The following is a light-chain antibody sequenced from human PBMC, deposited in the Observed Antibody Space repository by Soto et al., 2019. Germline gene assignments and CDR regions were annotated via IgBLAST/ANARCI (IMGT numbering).Light chain of an antibody. V-gene: IGKV3-20*01. Sequence: EIVLTQSPVTLSLSPVERATLSFRASQSVSSSYLAWYQQKPGQAPRLLIYGASSRATGIPDRFSGSGSGTDFTLTISRLEPEDFAVYYCQQYGSSPITCGQGTRREIK. CDR1: QSVSSSY. CDR2: GAS. CDR3: QQYGSSPIT. J-gene: IGKJ5*01.